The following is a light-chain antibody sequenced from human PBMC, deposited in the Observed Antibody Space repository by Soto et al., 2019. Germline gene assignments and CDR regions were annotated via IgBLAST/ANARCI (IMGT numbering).Light chain of an antibody. CDR3: SSYTRSSKVV. J-gene: IGLJ2*01. CDR2: EVS. V-gene: IGLV2-14*01. Sequence: QSALTQPASVSGSPGQSITISCTGTSSDVGGYKYVSWYQQHPDKAPNLMIYEVSHRPSGVSNRFSGSKSGNTASLTISGLQAEDEADYYCSSYTRSSKVVFGGGTKVTVL. CDR1: SSDVGGYKY.